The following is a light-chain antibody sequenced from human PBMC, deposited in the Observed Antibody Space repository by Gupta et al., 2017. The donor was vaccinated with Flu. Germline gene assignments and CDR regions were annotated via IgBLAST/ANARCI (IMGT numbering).Light chain of an antibody. CDR3: QSADSSGTYCV. CDR2: KDI. CDR1: ALPKQY. Sequence: SPGQTARITCSGDALPKQYAYWYQQKPGQVPVLVIYKDIERPSGIPERFSGSSSGTTVTLTISGVQAEDEADYHGQSADSSGTYCVFGGGTKLTVL. J-gene: IGLJ3*02. V-gene: IGLV3-25*01.